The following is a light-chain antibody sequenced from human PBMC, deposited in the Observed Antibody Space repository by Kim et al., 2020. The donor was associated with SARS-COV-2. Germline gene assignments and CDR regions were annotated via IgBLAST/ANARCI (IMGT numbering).Light chain of an antibody. CDR3: QVWDSGSDQWL. J-gene: IGLJ3*02. Sequence: SYELTQPPSVSEAPGKTATITCGGDDIGTKSVHWYQQKPGQAPVLVIYYDTDRPSGIPERFSASNSGNTATLTVSRVEAGDEADYYCQVWDSGSDQWLFG. V-gene: IGLV3-21*04. CDR1: DIGTKS. CDR2: YDT.